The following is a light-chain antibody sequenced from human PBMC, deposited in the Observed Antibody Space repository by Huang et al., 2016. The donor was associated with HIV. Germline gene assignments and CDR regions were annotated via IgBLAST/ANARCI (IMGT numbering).Light chain of an antibody. J-gene: IGKJ1*01. Sequence: ELVLTQSPATLSLSPGEGATLSCRASQSIGSYLAWYQQRPGQAPRLLIYDSSIRATGIPARFSGRGSGTDFSLTISSLEPEEFAVYYCQQRNNWPPWTFGQGTKVELK. V-gene: IGKV3-11*01. CDR3: QQRNNWPPWT. CDR1: QSIGSY. CDR2: DSS.